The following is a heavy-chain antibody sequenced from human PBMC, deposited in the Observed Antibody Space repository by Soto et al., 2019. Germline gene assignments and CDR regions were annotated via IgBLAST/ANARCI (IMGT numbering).Heavy chain of an antibody. CDR1: GFTFSSYA. CDR3: VKAVYLLDFDY. J-gene: IGHJ4*02. Sequence: EVQLLESGGGLIQPGGSLRHSCAASGFTFSSYAMTWVRQAPGKGLEWVSTISGTGGNTYYADSVKGRFTISRDNSKNTVYLQMNSLRAEDTAVYYCVKAVYLLDFDYWGQGNLVTASS. V-gene: IGHV3-23*01. D-gene: IGHD1-20*01. CDR2: ISGTGGNT.